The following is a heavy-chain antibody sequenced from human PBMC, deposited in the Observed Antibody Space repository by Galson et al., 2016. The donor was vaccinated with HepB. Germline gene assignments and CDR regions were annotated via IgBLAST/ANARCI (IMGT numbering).Heavy chain of an antibody. CDR3: ARASSGSDY. CDR2: LYYSGST. CDR1: GGSISSSSYF. V-gene: IGHV4-39*07. J-gene: IGHJ4*02. Sequence: LSLTCTVSGGSISSSSYFWGWIRQPPGKGLEWIGNLYYSGSTYYSPSLKGRVTISIDTSKNQFSLKLSSVTAADTAVYYCARASSGSDYWGQGTLVTVSS. D-gene: IGHD5-12*01.